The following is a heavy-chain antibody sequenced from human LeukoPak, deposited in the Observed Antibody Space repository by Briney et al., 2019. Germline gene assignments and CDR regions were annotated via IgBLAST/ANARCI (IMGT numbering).Heavy chain of an antibody. Sequence: SHSLSLTCAVYGGSFSGYYWSWIRQPPGKGMEWIGEINHSGSTIYNPSLKSRVTISLDTSKNQFSLKLSSVTAADTAVYYCASGTSGYAYEDYFDYWGQGTLVTVSS. V-gene: IGHV4-34*01. CDR3: ASGTSGYAYEDYFDY. CDR2: INHSGST. J-gene: IGHJ4*02. D-gene: IGHD5-12*01. CDR1: GGSFSGYY.